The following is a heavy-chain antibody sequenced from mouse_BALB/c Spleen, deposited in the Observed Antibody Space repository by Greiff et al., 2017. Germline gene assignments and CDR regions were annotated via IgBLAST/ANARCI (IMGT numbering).Heavy chain of an antibody. Sequence: QVQLKESGPGLVAPSQSLSITCTVSGFSLTDYGVSWIRQPPGKGLEWLGVIWGGGSTYYYSALKSRLSISKDNSKSQVFLKMSSLQTDDTAMYYSAKHKLRYAMDYWGQETSVTVSS. CDR1: GFSLTDYG. D-gene: IGHD1-1*01. V-gene: IGHV2-6-5*01. CDR3: AKHKLRYAMDY. J-gene: IGHJ4*01. CDR2: IWGGGST.